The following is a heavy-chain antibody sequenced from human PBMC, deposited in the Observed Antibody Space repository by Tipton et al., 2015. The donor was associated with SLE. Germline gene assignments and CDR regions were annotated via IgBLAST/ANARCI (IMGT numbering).Heavy chain of an antibody. CDR2: INWNGGST. CDR3: ARDRPGDSSSSAFDT. J-gene: IGHJ3*02. D-gene: IGHD6-6*01. V-gene: IGHV3-20*01. Sequence: SLRLSCAASGFTFDDYGMSWVRQAPGKGLEWVSGINWNGGSTGYADPVKGRFTISRDNAKNSLYLQMNSLRAEDTALYHCARDRPGDSSSSAFDTWGQGTMVTVSS. CDR1: GFTFDDYG.